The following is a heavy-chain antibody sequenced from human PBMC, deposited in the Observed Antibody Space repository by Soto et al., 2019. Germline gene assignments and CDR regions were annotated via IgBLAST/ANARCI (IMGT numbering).Heavy chain of an antibody. CDR3: ARLTGYPSMTFDS. CDR2: IYYSGSS. V-gene: IGHV4-59*01. CDR1: GGSISSYY. J-gene: IGHJ4*02. Sequence: SETLSLTCTVSGGSISSYYWSWIRQPPGKGLEWIGYIYYSGSSNYNPSLKSRVTISVDTSKNQFSLKLSSVTAADTAVYYCARLTGYPSMTFDSWGQGTLVTVSS. D-gene: IGHD3-9*01.